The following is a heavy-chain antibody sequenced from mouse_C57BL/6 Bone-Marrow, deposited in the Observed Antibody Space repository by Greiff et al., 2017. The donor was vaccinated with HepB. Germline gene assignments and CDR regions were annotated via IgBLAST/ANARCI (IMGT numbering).Heavy chain of an antibody. CDR1: GYTFTSYW. D-gene: IGHD2-3*01. CDR3: ASRNFYDGYPYAMDY. J-gene: IGHJ4*01. Sequence: QVQLQQPGAELVRPGSSVKLSCKASGYTFTSYWMDWVRQRPGQVLEWMGNINHSDSETHYNQKSKDKATLTVDKSSSTAYMQLSSLTSEDSAVYYCASRNFYDGYPYAMDYWGQGTSVTVSS. V-gene: IGHV1-61*01. CDR2: INHSDSET.